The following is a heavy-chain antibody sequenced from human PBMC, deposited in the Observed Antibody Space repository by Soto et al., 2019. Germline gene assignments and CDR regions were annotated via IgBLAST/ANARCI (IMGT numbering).Heavy chain of an antibody. V-gene: IGHV3-30*04. CDR1: GFTFSRYA. J-gene: IGHJ4*02. CDR3: ASPGIGGYFDN. D-gene: IGHD2-21*01. Sequence: QEQLVESGGGVVQPGGSLRVSCAASGFTFSRYAMHWVRQAPGKGLEWVAVISYDGRNKDYADSVKGRFIISRDNSKNTMDLQMNSLRAEDTAVYYCASPGIGGYFDNWGQGTLVTVSS. CDR2: ISYDGRNK.